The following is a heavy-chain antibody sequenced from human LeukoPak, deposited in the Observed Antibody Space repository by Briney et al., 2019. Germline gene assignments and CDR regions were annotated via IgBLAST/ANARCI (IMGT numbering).Heavy chain of an antibody. V-gene: IGHV3-48*02. J-gene: IGHJ4*02. CDR1: GFTFSSYS. D-gene: IGHD4-17*01. Sequence: GGSLRLSCAASGFTFSSYSMNWVRQAPGKGLEWVSSISSSSSTIYYADSVKGRFIISRDNARSSLYLQMNSLRDEDTAVYYCATSTSNYGDYRFDYWGQGTLVTVSS. CDR2: ISSSSSTI. CDR3: ATSTSNYGDYRFDY.